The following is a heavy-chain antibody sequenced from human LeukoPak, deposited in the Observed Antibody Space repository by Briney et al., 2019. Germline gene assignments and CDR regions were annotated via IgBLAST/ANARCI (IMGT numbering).Heavy chain of an antibody. J-gene: IGHJ3*02. CDR2: IYYSGST. D-gene: IGHD3-22*01. V-gene: IGHV4-59*01. Sequence: SETLSLTCTVSGGSISSYYWSWIRQPPGKGLEWIGYIYYSGSTNYNPSLKSRVTISVDTSKNQFSLKLSSVTAADTAVYYCARGPSYYYDSSGYYLLQAFDTWGQGTMVTVSS. CDR3: ARGPSYYYDSSGYYLLQAFDT. CDR1: GGSISSYY.